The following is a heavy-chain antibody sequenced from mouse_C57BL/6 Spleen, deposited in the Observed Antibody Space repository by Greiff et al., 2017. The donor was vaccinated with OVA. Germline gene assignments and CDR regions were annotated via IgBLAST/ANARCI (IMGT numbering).Heavy chain of an antibody. J-gene: IGHJ3*01. CDR2: IDPENGDT. Sequence: EVQLQQSGAELVRPGASVKLSCTASGFNIKDDYMHWVKQRPEQGLEWIGWIDPENGDTEYASKFQGKATITADTSSNTAYLQLSSLTSEDTAVYYCTSTVVATNYWGQGTLVTVSA. V-gene: IGHV14-4*01. D-gene: IGHD1-1*01. CDR1: GFNIKDDY. CDR3: TSTVVATNY.